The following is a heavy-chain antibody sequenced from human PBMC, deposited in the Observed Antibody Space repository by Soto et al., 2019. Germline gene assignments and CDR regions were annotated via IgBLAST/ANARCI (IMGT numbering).Heavy chain of an antibody. CDR1: GFTFNTYG. Sequence: GGSLRLSCAASGFTFNTYGMHWVRQVPGKGLQWVAVIWYDGSTKYYADSVRGRFTVSRANSKNTLYLQMNSLRDEDAAVYYWGRIGCTGDKCSPYYHYGMDVWGQGTTVTVSS. CDR3: GRIGCTGDKCSPYYHYGMDV. J-gene: IGHJ6*02. D-gene: IGHD2-8*02. V-gene: IGHV3-33*01. CDR2: IWYDGSTK.